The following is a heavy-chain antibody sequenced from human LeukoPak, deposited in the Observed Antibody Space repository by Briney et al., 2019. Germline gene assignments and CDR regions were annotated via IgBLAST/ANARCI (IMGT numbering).Heavy chain of an antibody. CDR1: GGSISSYY. J-gene: IGHJ5*02. Sequence: SETLSLICTVSGGSISSYYWSWIRQPPGKGLEWIGYIYYSGSTNYNPSLKSRVTISVDTSKNQFSLKLSSVTAADAAVYYCARHPVLLWFGALFTFDPWGQGTLVTVSS. CDR3: ARHPVLLWFGALFTFDP. CDR2: IYYSGST. D-gene: IGHD3-10*01. V-gene: IGHV4-59*08.